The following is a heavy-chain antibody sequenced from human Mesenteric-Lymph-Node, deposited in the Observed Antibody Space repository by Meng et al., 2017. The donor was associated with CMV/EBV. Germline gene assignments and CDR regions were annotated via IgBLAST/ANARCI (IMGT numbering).Heavy chain of an antibody. J-gene: IGHJ4*02. CDR3: ARDPEFGALDY. Sequence: GGSLRLSCTASGLPFSYYWVTWVRQAPGTGLEWVANIRYDGSHVNYVDSVKGRFTISRDNAKKSLFLQMDSLRAEDSGIYYCARDPEFGALDYWGQGSLVTVSS. D-gene: IGHD1-14*01. CDR2: IRYDGSHV. V-gene: IGHV3-7*03. CDR1: GLPFSYYW.